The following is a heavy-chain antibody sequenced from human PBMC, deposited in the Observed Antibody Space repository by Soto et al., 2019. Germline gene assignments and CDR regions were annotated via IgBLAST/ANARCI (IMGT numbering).Heavy chain of an antibody. V-gene: IGHV4-59*01. J-gene: IGHJ4*02. CDR2: IYYSGST. Sequence: TLSLTCTVSGGSISSYYWSWIRQAPGKGLEWIGYIYYSGSTNYNPSLKSRVTISVDTSKNQFSLKLSSVTAADTAVYYCARGFRPGYYGSGSYPGYWGQGTLVTVSS. CDR3: ARGFRPGYYGSGSYPGY. CDR1: GGSISSYY. D-gene: IGHD3-10*01.